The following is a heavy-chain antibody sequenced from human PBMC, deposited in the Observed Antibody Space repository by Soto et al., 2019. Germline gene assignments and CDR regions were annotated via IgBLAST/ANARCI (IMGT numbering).Heavy chain of an antibody. CDR1: GFTFGDYA. J-gene: IGHJ4*02. D-gene: IGHD6-19*01. CDR2: IRSKAYGGKT. CDR3: TKQWLRRSFDY. V-gene: IGHV3-49*03. Sequence: GGSLRLSCTASGFTFGDYAMSWFRQAPGKGLEWVGFIRSKAYGGKTGYSASVKGRLTISRDESKSIAYLQMNRLKTEDTAVYYCTKQWLRRSFDYWGQGTLVTVSS.